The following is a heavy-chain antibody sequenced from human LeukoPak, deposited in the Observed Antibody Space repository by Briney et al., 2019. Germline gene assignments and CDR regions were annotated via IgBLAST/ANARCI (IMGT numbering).Heavy chain of an antibody. Sequence: ASVKVSCKASGYTFTGYYMHWVRQAPGQGLEWVGWINPNSGATNYAQKFLGRVTVTRDTSISTAYMELSRLRSDDTAVYYCVSGAIVGPTGDWINYWGQGTLVTVSS. CDR2: INPNSGAT. CDR1: GYTFTGYY. J-gene: IGHJ4*02. CDR3: VSGAIVGPTGDWINY. V-gene: IGHV1-2*02. D-gene: IGHD1-26*01.